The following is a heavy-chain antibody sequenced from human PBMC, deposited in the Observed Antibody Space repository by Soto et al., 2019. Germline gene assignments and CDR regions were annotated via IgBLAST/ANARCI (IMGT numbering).Heavy chain of an antibody. J-gene: IGHJ6*02. CDR1: GGSLIGNY. V-gene: IGHV4-34*01. CDR2: INHSGST. D-gene: IGHD4-4*01. Sequence: QVQLQQWGTGLLRPSETLSLTCAVYGGSLIGNYWIWVRQPPGKGLEWIGEINHSGSTNLNPSLTRRVITSLDMYRFLFALMVPTVTAAPTSVYHCAKPSPGMSNSWAKRHSVMHVWGQGTTVTVSS. CDR3: AKPSPGMSNSWAKRHSVMHV.